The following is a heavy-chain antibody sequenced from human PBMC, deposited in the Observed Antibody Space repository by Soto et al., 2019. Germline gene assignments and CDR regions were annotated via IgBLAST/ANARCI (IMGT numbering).Heavy chain of an antibody. CDR1: GFTFSSYW. V-gene: IGHV3-7*01. CDR3: AREGPYDYYYYYYMDV. Sequence: GGSLRLSCAASGFTFSSYWMSWVRQAPGKGLEWVANIKQDGSEKYYVDSVKGRFTISRDNAKNSLYLQMNSLRAEDTAVYYCAREGPYDYYYYYYMDVWGKGTTVTVSS. D-gene: IGHD3-16*01. CDR2: IKQDGSEK. J-gene: IGHJ6*03.